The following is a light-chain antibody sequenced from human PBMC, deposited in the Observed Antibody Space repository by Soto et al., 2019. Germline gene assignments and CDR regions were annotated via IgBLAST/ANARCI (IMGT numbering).Light chain of an antibody. Sequence: DIQMTQSPSSLSASVGDRVTITCRASQSISWYLNWYQQKPGKAPKLLIYTASSLQSGVPSRFSGSGSGTDVTLTITSLQPEYFATYYCQQSFSTLWTFGQGTKVEIK. CDR1: QSISWY. CDR3: QQSFSTLWT. V-gene: IGKV1-39*01. J-gene: IGKJ1*01. CDR2: TAS.